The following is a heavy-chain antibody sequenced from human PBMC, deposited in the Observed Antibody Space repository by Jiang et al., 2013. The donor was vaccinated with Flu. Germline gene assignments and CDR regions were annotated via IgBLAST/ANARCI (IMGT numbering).Heavy chain of an antibody. CDR3: VAVGSSLSPYFD. CDR1: GFAFSSHA. D-gene: IGHD1-26*01. V-gene: IGHV3-64*05. CDR2: ISSDGGST. Sequence: VQLLESGGGLVQPGGSLRLSCSASGFAFSSHAMHWVRQAPGKGLEYVSGISSDGGSTYYADSVKGRFIISRDNSQNTLDVQMSSLRTEDTAVYFCVAVGSSLSPYFD. J-gene: IGHJ4*01.